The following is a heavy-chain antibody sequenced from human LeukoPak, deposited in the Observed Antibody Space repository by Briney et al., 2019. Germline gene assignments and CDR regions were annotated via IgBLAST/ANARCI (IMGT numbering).Heavy chain of an antibody. Sequence: KPSETLSLTCAVYGGSFSGYDWSWIRQPPGKGPEWIGEINHSGSTNYNPSLKSRVTISVDTSKNQFSLKLSSVTAADTAVYYCARGSGSWWANWFDPWGQGTLVTVSS. J-gene: IGHJ5*02. CDR1: GGSFSGYD. CDR2: INHSGST. D-gene: IGHD6-13*01. V-gene: IGHV4-34*01. CDR3: ARGSGSWWANWFDP.